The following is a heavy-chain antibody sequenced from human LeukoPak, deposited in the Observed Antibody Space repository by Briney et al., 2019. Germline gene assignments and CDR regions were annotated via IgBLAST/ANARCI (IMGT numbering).Heavy chain of an antibody. Sequence: GGSLRLSCAASGFTFSSYSMNWVRQAPGKGLEWVSYISSSSSTIYYADSVKGRFTISRDNAKNSLYLQMNSLRAVDTAVYYCARPRGFGELSNWFDPWGQGTLVTVSS. D-gene: IGHD3-10*01. J-gene: IGHJ5*02. CDR2: ISSSSSTI. CDR1: GFTFSSYS. V-gene: IGHV3-48*01. CDR3: ARPRGFGELSNWFDP.